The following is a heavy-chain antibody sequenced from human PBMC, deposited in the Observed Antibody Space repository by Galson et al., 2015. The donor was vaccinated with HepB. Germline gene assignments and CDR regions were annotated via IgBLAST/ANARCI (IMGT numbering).Heavy chain of an antibody. V-gene: IGHV1-2*06. CDR1: GYSFTDYY. Sequence: SVKVSCKASGYSFTDYYIHWVRQAPGQGLEWMGRINPKSGYAHYARKFQGRVTMTRDTSITTAYMELSRLRSDDTAMFYCARDMFLDTPLGTAWGQGTLVTASS. D-gene: IGHD3/OR15-3a*01. CDR3: ARDMFLDTPLGTA. CDR2: INPKSGYA. J-gene: IGHJ5*02.